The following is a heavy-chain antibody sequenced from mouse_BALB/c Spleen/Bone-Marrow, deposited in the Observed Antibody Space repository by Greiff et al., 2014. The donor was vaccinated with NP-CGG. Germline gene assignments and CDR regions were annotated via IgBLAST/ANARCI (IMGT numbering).Heavy chain of an antibody. Sequence: QVQLQQSGAELAKPGASVKMSCKASGYTFTSYWMHWVKQRPGQGLEWIGYINPSTGYTEYNQKFKDKATLTADKSSSTAYMQLISLTSEDSAVYYCARGRDGYLGKRQFAYWGQGTLVTVSA. J-gene: IGHJ3*01. CDR2: INPSTGYT. CDR1: GYTFTSYW. D-gene: IGHD2-3*01. V-gene: IGHV1-7*01. CDR3: ARGRDGYLGKRQFAY.